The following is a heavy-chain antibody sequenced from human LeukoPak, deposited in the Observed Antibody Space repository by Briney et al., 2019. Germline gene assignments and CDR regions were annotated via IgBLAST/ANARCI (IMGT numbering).Heavy chain of an antibody. D-gene: IGHD2-21*01. CDR3: ARVGAETNIHILWWSRGPYFDY. V-gene: IGHV4-39*07. Sequence: SETLSLTCTVSGGSISSSSYYWGWIRQPPGKGLEWIGGIHYSGSTYYNPSLKSRVTISVDTSKNQFSLKLSSVTAADTAVYYCARVGAETNIHILWWSRGPYFDYWGQGTLVTVSS. CDR2: IHYSGST. CDR1: GGSISSSSYY. J-gene: IGHJ4*02.